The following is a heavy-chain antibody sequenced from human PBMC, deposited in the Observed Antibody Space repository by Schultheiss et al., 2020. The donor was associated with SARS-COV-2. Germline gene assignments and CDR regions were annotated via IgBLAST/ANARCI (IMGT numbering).Heavy chain of an antibody. CDR1: GFTVSSNY. CDR3: ARDRGKRGVYFDY. Sequence: GGSLRLSCAASGFTVSSNYMSWVRQAPGKGLEWVSVIYSGGSTYYADSVKGRFTISRDNSKNTLYLQMNSLRAEDTAVYYCARDRGKRGVYFDYWGQGTLVTVSS. J-gene: IGHJ4*02. CDR2: IYSGGST. D-gene: IGHD2-8*02. V-gene: IGHV3-66*01.